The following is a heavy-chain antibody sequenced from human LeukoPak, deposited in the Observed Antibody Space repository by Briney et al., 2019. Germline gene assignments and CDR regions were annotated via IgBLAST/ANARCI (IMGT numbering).Heavy chain of an antibody. J-gene: IGHJ4*02. CDR3: AKDAMATVTYSDY. D-gene: IGHD4-17*01. CDR2: LSGSGGDT. V-gene: IGHV3-23*01. CDR1: GFTFNSYA. Sequence: GGSLCLSCATSGFTFNSYAMSWVRQAPGKGLEWVSGLSGSGGDTDYADSVKGRSTISRDNSRNTLYLQMNSLRSEDTAVYYCAKDAMATVTYSDYWGQGSLVTVSS.